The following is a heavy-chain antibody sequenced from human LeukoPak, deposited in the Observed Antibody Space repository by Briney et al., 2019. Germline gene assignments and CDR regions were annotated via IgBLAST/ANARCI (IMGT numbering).Heavy chain of an antibody. CDR3: ARGPYYYDSSGPYYYMDV. J-gene: IGHJ6*03. V-gene: IGHV4-39*07. CDR2: ILYSGST. D-gene: IGHD3-22*01. Sequence: SETLSLTCTVSGDSISSSRYYWGWIRQPPGKGLEWIGTILYSGSTNYNPSLKSRVTISVDTSKNQFSLKLSSVTAADTAVYYCARGPYYYDSSGPYYYMDVWGKGTTVTVSS. CDR1: GDSISSSRYY.